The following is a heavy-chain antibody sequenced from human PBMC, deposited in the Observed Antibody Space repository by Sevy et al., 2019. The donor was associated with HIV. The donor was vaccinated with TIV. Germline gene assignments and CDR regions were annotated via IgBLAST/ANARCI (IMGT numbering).Heavy chain of an antibody. V-gene: IGHV1-69*13. D-gene: IGHD6-13*01. CDR1: GGTFSSYA. CDR2: IIPMFGTA. J-gene: IGHJ4*02. Sequence: ASVKVSCKASGGTFSSYAISWVRQAPGQGLEWIGGIIPMFGTANYVQKFQGRVTITADESTSTAYMELSSLRSEDTAVYYCARSISWYASFDYWGQGTLVIVSS. CDR3: ARSISWYASFDY.